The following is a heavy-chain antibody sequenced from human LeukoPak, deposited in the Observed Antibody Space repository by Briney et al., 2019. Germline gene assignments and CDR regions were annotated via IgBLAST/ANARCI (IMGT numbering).Heavy chain of an antibody. CDR2: IYSGGST. V-gene: IGHV3-53*01. D-gene: IGHD3-9*01. Sequence: GGSLRLSCAASGFTVSSNYMSWVRQAPGKGLEWVSVIYSGGSTYYADSVKGRFTISRDNSKNTLHLQMNSLRAEDTAVYYCARVPNYDILTGYSGLDAFDIWGQGTMVTVSS. CDR1: GFTVSSNY. CDR3: ARVPNYDILTGYSGLDAFDI. J-gene: IGHJ3*02.